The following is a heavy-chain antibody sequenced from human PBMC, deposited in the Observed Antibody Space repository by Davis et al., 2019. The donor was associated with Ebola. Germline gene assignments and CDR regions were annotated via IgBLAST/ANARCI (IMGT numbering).Heavy chain of an antibody. CDR3: ARRADY. Sequence: GESLKISCAASGFSFSGFAMAWVRQAPGGGLEWVSSISPSAGSTFYADSVNGRFTISRDNSRSILSLQMNALRVEDTAVYYCARRADYWGQGTLVTVSS. J-gene: IGHJ4*02. CDR2: ISPSAGST. CDR1: GFSFSGFA. V-gene: IGHV3-23*01.